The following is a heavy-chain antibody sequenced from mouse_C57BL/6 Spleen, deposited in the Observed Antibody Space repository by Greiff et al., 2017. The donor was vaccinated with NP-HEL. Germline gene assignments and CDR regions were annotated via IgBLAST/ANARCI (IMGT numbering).Heavy chain of an antibody. D-gene: IGHD1-1*01. Sequence: QVQLQQSGAELVKPGASVKMSCKASGYTFTSYWITWVKQRPGQGLEWIGDIYPGSGSTNYNEKFKSKATLTVDTSSSTAYMQLSSLTSEDSADYYCANSPLITTVVATGYFDYWGQGTTLTVSS. CDR1: GYTFTSYW. J-gene: IGHJ2*01. CDR3: ANSPLITTVVATGYFDY. V-gene: IGHV1-55*01. CDR2: IYPGSGST.